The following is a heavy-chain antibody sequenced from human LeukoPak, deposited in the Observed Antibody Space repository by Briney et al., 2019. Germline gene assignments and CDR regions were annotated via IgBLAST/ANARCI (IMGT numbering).Heavy chain of an antibody. CDR2: IWYDGTNK. CDR1: GFTFSSFG. D-gene: IGHD1-14*01. CDR3: ALRRPAFDY. Sequence: PGGSLRLSCAASGFTFSSFGMYWVRQAPGKGLEWVAVIWYDGTNKYHADSVKGRFSISRDNAKNSLYLQMNSLRAEDTAVYYCALRRPAFDYWGQGTPVTVSS. J-gene: IGHJ4*02. V-gene: IGHV3-33*03.